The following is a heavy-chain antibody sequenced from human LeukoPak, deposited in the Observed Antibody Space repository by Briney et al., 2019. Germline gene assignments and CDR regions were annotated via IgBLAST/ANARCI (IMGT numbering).Heavy chain of an antibody. J-gene: IGHJ3*01. CDR2: IGTAGDT. V-gene: IGHV3-13*01. Sequence: GGSLRLSCAASGFTISNSDMHWVRQSTGNGLEWVSAIGTAGDTYYSDSVKGRFTISRENAKNSLYLQMNSLRAGDTAVYYCAKELRTAAGYDAYDLWGQGTMVTVSS. D-gene: IGHD6-25*01. CDR3: AKELRTAAGYDAYDL. CDR1: GFTISNSD.